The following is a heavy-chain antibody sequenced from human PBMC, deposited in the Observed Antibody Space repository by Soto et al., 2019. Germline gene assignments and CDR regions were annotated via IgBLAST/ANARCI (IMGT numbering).Heavy chain of an antibody. Sequence: SETLSLTCTVSGGSISSYYCIWIRQPPGKGLEWIGYIYYSGSTNYNPALKSRVTISVDTSKNQFSLKLSSVTAADTAVYYCARGVVVVPAANSQFYYYYYYGMDVWGQGTTVTVSS. J-gene: IGHJ6*02. CDR3: ARGVVVVPAANSQFYYYYYYGMDV. CDR1: GGSISSYY. D-gene: IGHD2-2*01. CDR2: IYYSGST. V-gene: IGHV4-59*01.